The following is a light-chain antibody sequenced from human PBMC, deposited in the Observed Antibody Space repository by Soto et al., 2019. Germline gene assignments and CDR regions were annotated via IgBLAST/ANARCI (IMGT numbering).Light chain of an antibody. CDR1: QTISNW. Sequence: SVGDRVTITCRASQTISNWLAWYQQKPGKAPTLLIYDASTLERGVPSRFSGTGSGTEFTLSIDSLQPDDFATYYCQQYHTSSITFGQGTRLEI. CDR3: QQYHTSSIT. CDR2: DAS. V-gene: IGKV1-5*01. J-gene: IGKJ5*01.